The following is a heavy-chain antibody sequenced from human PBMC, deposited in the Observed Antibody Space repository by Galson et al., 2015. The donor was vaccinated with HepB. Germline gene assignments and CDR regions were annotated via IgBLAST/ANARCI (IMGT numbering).Heavy chain of an antibody. CDR2: IYSGGST. Sequence: SLRLSCAASGFTVSSNYMSWVRQAPGKGLEWVSVIYSGGSTYYADSVKGRFTISRDNSKNTLYLQMNSLRAEDTAVYYCARDRPSRTPRYYYYMDGWGKGTTGTVSS. CDR1: GFTVSSNY. D-gene: IGHD1-14*01. V-gene: IGHV3-53*01. CDR3: ARDRPSRTPRYYYYMDG. J-gene: IGHJ6*03.